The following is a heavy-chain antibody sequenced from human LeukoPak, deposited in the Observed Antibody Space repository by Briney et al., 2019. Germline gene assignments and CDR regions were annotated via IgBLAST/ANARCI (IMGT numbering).Heavy chain of an antibody. CDR1: GGSIRSSSYN. CDR3: ARGYSSSWYLDY. Sequence: SETLSLTCTVSGGSIRSSSYNWGWIRQPPGKGLEWIGSIHYTGTTFYNPSLKSRVTISVDTSKNQFSLKLSSVTAADTAVYYCARGYSSSWYLDYWGQGTLVTVSS. D-gene: IGHD6-13*01. CDR2: IHYTGTT. V-gene: IGHV4-39*07. J-gene: IGHJ4*02.